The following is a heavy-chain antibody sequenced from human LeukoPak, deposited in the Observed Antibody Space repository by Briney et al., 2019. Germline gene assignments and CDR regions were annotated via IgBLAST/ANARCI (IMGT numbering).Heavy chain of an antibody. CDR2: INPNSGGT. J-gene: IGHJ4*02. CDR1: GYTFTGYY. D-gene: IGHD5-18*01. V-gene: IGHV1-2*02. CDR3: AREIGGYSYGFSVDY. Sequence: GASVKVSYKTSGYTFTGYYMHWVRQAPGQGLEWMGWINPNSGGTNYAQKFQGRVTMTRDTSISTAYMELSRLRSDDTATYYCAREIGGYSYGFSVDYWGQGTLVTVSS.